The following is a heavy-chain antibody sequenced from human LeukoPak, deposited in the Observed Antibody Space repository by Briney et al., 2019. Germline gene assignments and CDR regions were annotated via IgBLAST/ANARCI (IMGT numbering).Heavy chain of an antibody. V-gene: IGHV4-59*01. Sequence: SETLSLTCTVSGGSISSYYWSWIRQPPGKGLEWIGYIYYSGSTNYNPSLKSRVTMSVDTSKNQFSLKLSSVTAADTAVYYCGRGAAGPFDYWGQGTLVTVSS. J-gene: IGHJ4*02. CDR1: GGSISSYY. CDR3: GRGAAGPFDY. D-gene: IGHD6-13*01. CDR2: IYYSGST.